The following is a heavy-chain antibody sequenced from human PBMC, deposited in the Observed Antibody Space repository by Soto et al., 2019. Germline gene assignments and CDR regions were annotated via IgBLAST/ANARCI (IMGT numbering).Heavy chain of an antibody. V-gene: IGHV3-30*18. CDR2: ISYDGSNK. CDR1: GFTFSSYG. CDR3: AQDRTMIVVVNPLDY. Sequence: QVQLVESGGGVVQPGRSLRLSCAASGFTFSSYGMHWVRQAPGKGLEWVAVISYDGSNKYYADSVKGRFTISRDNSKNTLYLQMNSLRAEDTAVYYCAQDRTMIVVVNPLDYWGQGTLVTVSS. J-gene: IGHJ4*02. D-gene: IGHD3-22*01.